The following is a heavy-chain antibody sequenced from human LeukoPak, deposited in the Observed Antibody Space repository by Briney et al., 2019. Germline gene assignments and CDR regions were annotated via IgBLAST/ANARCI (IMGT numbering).Heavy chain of an antibody. D-gene: IGHD6-19*01. Sequence: SETLSLTCTVSGGSISSGGYYWSWIRQPPGKGLEWIGYIYHSGSTYYNPSLKSRVTISVDRSKNQFSLKLSSVTAADTAVYYCARASSGCCDAFDIWGQGTMVTVSS. CDR2: IYHSGST. J-gene: IGHJ3*02. CDR3: ARASSGCCDAFDI. CDR1: GGSISSGGYY. V-gene: IGHV4-30-2*01.